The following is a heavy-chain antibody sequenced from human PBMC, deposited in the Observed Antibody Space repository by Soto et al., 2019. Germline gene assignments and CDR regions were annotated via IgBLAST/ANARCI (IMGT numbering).Heavy chain of an antibody. D-gene: IGHD1-1*01. V-gene: IGHV1-2*04. CDR2: INPNSGGT. J-gene: IGHJ5*02. Sequence: QVQLVQSGAEVKKPGASVKVSCKASGYTFTGYYMHWVRQAPGQGLEWMGWINPNSGGTNYAQKFQGWVTMTRDTSISTAYMELSRLRSGDTAVDYCARGSLGSGDHGGTNPQLECDPWGQGTLVTVSS. CDR1: GYTFTGYY. CDR3: ARGSLGSGDHGGTNPQLECDP.